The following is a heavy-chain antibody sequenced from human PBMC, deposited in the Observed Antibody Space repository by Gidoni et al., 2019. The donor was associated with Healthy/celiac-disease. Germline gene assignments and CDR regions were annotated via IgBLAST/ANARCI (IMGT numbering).Heavy chain of an antibody. CDR2: IYYSGST. CDR3: ASSISYYYDSSGPVGAFDI. V-gene: IGHV4-31*03. D-gene: IGHD3-22*01. Sequence: QVQLQESGPGLVKPSQTLSLTCTFSGGSIRSGGYYWSWIRQHPGKGLEWIGYIYYSGSTYYNPSLKSRVTISVDTSKNQFSLKLSSVTAADTAVYYCASSISYYYDSSGPVGAFDIWGQGTMVTVSS. J-gene: IGHJ3*02. CDR1: GGSIRSGGYY.